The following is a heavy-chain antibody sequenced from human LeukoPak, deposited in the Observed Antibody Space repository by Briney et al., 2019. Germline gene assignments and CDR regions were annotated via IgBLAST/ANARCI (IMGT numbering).Heavy chain of an antibody. J-gene: IGHJ4*02. Sequence: PSETLSLTCAVYGGSFSGYYWSWIRQPPGKGLEWIGEINHRGSTNYNPSLKSRVTISVDTSKNQFSLKLSSVTAADTAVYYCARGKLRYFDWLWEFDYWGQGTLVTVSS. D-gene: IGHD3-9*01. CDR1: GGSFSGYY. CDR2: INHRGST. V-gene: IGHV4-34*01. CDR3: ARGKLRYFDWLWEFDY.